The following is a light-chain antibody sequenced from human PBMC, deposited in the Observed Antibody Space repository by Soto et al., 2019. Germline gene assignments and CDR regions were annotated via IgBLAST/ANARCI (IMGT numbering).Light chain of an antibody. CDR1: QSVRSSY. CDR3: QQYGSSGT. CDR2: GAS. Sequence: EIVLTQSPCTLSLSPGERATLSFRASQSVRSSYLAWYQPKPGQAPRLLIYGASTRATGIPARFSGSGSGTEFTLTITSLQSEDFAVYYCQQYGSSGTFGQGTKVDI. V-gene: IGKV3-20*01. J-gene: IGKJ1*01.